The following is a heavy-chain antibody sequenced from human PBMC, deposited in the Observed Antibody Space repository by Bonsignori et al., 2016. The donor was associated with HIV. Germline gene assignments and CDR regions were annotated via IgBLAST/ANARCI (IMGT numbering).Heavy chain of an antibody. Sequence: QDQLIQSGTEVKKPGASVKVSCKVSGYTLTELSIHWVRQAPGKGLEWMGGFDPEDGEIIYAQNFQGRVTMTEDTSTDAAYMELTSLRSEDTAMYYCVASRYASGWYRSELEYWG. D-gene: IGHD6-19*01. CDR1: GYTLTELS. CDR2: FDPEDGEI. V-gene: IGHV1-24*01. CDR3: VASRYASGWYRSELEY. J-gene: IGHJ4*01.